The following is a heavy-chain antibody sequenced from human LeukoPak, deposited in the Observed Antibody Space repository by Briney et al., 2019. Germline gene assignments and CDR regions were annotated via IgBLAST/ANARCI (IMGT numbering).Heavy chain of an antibody. CDR2: INPSGGST. CDR3: AREANYYDSSGPEFNY. CDR1: GYTFTSYY. Sequence: ASVKVSCTASGYTFTSYYMHWVRQAPGQGLEWMGIINPSGGSTSYAQKFQGRITMTRDTSTSTVYMELSSLRSEDTAVYYCAREANYYDSSGPEFNYWGQGTLVTVSS. D-gene: IGHD3-22*01. J-gene: IGHJ4*02. V-gene: IGHV1-46*01.